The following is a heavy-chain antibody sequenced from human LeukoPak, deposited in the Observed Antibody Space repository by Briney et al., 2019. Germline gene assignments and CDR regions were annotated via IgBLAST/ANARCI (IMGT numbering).Heavy chain of an antibody. J-gene: IGHJ5*02. V-gene: IGHV1-69*13. CDR3: ARDEGLLWFGELHH. CDR1: GYIFTGYY. CDR2: IIPIFGTA. D-gene: IGHD3-10*01. Sequence: SVKVSCKASGYIFTGYYMHWVRQAPGQGLEWMGGIIPIFGTANYAQKFQGRVTITADESTSTAYMELSSLRSEDTAVYYCARDEGLLWFGELHHWGQGTLVTVSS.